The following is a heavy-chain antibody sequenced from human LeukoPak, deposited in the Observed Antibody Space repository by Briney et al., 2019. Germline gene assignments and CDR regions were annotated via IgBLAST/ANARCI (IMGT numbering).Heavy chain of an antibody. V-gene: IGHV4-30-2*01. Sequence: SETLSLTCAVSGGSISSGGYSWSWIRQPPGKGLEWIGYIYHSGSTYYNPSLKSRVTISVDRSKNQSSLKLSSVTAADTAVYYCARDRRPNYAFDIWGQGTMVTVSS. CDR3: ARDRRPNYAFDI. CDR2: IYHSGST. CDR1: GGSISSGGYS. J-gene: IGHJ3*02.